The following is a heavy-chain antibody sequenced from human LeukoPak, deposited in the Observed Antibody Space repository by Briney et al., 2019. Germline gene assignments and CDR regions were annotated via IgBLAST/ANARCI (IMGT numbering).Heavy chain of an antibody. V-gene: IGHV3-23*01. Sequence: GGSLRLSCAASGFTFSSYGMSWVRQAPGKGLEWVSAISGSGGSTYYADSVKGRFTISRDNSKNTLYLQMNSLRAEDTAVYYCATTSPITEDYFDYWGQGTLVTVSS. D-gene: IGHD5-12*01. CDR3: ATTSPITEDYFDY. CDR2: ISGSGGST. J-gene: IGHJ4*02. CDR1: GFTFSSYG.